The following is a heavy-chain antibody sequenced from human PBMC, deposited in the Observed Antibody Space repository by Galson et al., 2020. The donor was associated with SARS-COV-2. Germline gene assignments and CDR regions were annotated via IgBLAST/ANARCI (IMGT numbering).Heavy chain of an antibody. D-gene: IGHD3-10*01. Sequence: GRSLRLSCAASGFTFSTSGMHWVRQLPGKGLEWVASISNDEITTSHLDSVKGRFTASRDNFQNTLYLQINSLRAEDTAVYDCARDAFRYVDTHGSKANWFDPWGQGTRVNVSS. J-gene: IGHJ5*02. CDR3: ARDAFRYVDTHGSKANWFDP. V-gene: IGHV3-30*03. CDR1: GFTFSTSG. CDR2: ISNDEITT.